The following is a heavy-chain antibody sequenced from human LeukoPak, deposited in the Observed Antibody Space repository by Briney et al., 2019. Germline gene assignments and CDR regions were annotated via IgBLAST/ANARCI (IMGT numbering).Heavy chain of an antibody. CDR2: ISGSGGST. D-gene: IGHD6-19*01. CDR1: GFTFSSYA. Sequence: PGGSLRLSCAASGFTFSSYAMSWVRQAPGKGLEWVSAISGSGGSTYYADSAKGRFTISRDNSKNTLYLQMNSLRAEDTAVYYCAKDRQQWFDFDYWGQGTLVTVSS. J-gene: IGHJ4*02. V-gene: IGHV3-23*01. CDR3: AKDRQQWFDFDY.